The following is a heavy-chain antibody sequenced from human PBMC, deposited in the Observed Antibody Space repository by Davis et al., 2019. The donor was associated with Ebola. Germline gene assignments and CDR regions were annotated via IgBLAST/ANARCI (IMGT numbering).Heavy chain of an antibody. CDR3: ARDIPDGMHYYYGMDV. J-gene: IGHJ6*02. CDR1: GFTFSSYA. CDR2: ISGSGGST. V-gene: IGHV3-23*01. Sequence: GESLKISCAASGFTFSSYAMSWVRQAPGKGLEWVSAISGSGGSTYYADSVKGRFTISRDNSKNTLYLQMNSLRAEDTAVYYCARDIPDGMHYYYGMDVWGQGTTVTVSS.